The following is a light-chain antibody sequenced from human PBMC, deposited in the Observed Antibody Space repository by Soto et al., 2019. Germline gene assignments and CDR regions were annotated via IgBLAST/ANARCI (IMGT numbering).Light chain of an antibody. V-gene: IGLV2-14*01. CDR2: EVS. J-gene: IGLJ3*02. CDR1: SSDVGGYNY. CDR3: SSYTSSANWV. Sequence: ALTQPASVSGSPGQSITISCTGTSSDVGGYNYVSWYQQHPGKAPKLMIYEVSNRPSGVSNRFSGSKSGNTASLTISGLQAEDEADYYCSSYTSSANWVFGGGTKLTVL.